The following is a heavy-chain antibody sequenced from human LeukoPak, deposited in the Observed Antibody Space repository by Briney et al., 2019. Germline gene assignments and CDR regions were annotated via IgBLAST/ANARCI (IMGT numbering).Heavy chain of an antibody. D-gene: IGHD3-9*01. V-gene: IGHV3-15*01. J-gene: IGHJ4*02. Sequence: GGSLRLSCAASGFTFTNVWMSWVRQAPGKGLEWVGRIKSKTDGGTIGYAAPVKGRFTISRDDSKKTLYLHMNSLKIEDTAVYYCTTDLTAPYWGQGTPVTVSS. CDR3: TTDLTAPY. CDR1: GFTFTNVW. CDR2: IKSKTDGGTI.